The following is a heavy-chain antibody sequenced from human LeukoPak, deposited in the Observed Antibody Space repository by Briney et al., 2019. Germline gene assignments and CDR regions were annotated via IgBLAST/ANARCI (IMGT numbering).Heavy chain of an antibody. CDR3: ASVFYDILTSYYPREYDAFYI. Sequence: GGSLRLSCAASGFTVSSNYMSWVSQAPGKGLEWVSVIYSGGSTYYADSVKGRFTISRDNSKNTLYLQMNSLRAEDTAVYYCASVFYDILTSYYPREYDAFYIWGQGTMVTVSS. CDR1: GFTVSSNY. J-gene: IGHJ3*02. CDR2: IYSGGST. V-gene: IGHV3-53*01. D-gene: IGHD3-9*01.